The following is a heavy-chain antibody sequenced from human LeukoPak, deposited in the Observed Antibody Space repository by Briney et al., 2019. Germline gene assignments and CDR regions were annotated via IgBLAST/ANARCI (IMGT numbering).Heavy chain of an antibody. D-gene: IGHD3-10*01. CDR3: ALGNYGSGSYLAHDY. V-gene: IGHV1-2*02. Sequence: ASVKVSCKASGYTFTGYYMHWVRQAPGQGLEWMGWINPNSGGTNYAQKLQGRVTMTRDTSISTAYMELSRLRSDDTAVYYCALGNYGSGSYLAHDYWGQGTLVTVSS. J-gene: IGHJ4*02. CDR1: GYTFTGYY. CDR2: INPNSGGT.